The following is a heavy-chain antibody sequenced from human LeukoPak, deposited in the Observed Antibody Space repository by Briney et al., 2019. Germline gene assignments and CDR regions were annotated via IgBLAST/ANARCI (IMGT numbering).Heavy chain of an antibody. Sequence: SETLSLTCSVSGYSINSGYYWAWIRQPPGKGLEWIAIIYHTGRAYYNPSLKSRVTISVDTSKNQFFLKLNSVIAADAAFYFCSRVAPGYSNYWSFYFEWGGQGTLVTVSS. CDR2: IYHTGRA. CDR1: GYSINSGYY. V-gene: IGHV4-38-2*02. CDR3: SRVAPGYSNYWSFYFEW. D-gene: IGHD4-11*01. J-gene: IGHJ4*02.